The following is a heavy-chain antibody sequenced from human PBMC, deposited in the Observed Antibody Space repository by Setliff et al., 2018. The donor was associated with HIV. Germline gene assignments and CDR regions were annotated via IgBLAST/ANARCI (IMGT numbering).Heavy chain of an antibody. CDR1: GGSFSGYY. D-gene: IGHD4-17*01. Sequence: SETLSLTCAVYGGSFSGYYWSWIRQPPGKGLEWIGEINHSGSTNYNPSLKSRVTISVDTSKNQFSLKVTSVTSADTAVYYCAKGAGFYGDYTFDYWGQGNLVTVSS. V-gene: IGHV4-34*01. CDR2: INHSGST. J-gene: IGHJ4*02. CDR3: AKGAGFYGDYTFDY.